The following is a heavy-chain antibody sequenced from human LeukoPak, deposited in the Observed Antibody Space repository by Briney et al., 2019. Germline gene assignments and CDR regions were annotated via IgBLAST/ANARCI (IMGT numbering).Heavy chain of an antibody. V-gene: IGHV1-18*01. CDR1: GYTFTSYG. CDR2: ISAYNGNT. CDR3: ARGGDSYCYNNWFDP. J-gene: IGHJ5*02. Sequence: ASVKVSCKASGYTFTSYGISWVRQAPGQGLEWMGWISAYNGNTNYAQKHQGRVTMTTDTSTSTAYMELRSLRSDDTAVYYCARGGDSYCYNNWFDPWGQGTLVTVSS. D-gene: IGHD5-18*01.